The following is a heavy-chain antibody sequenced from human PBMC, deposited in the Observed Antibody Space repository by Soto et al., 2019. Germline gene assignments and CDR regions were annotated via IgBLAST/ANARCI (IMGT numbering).Heavy chain of an antibody. V-gene: IGHV3-30*19. CDR3: ASPREGQWLVFDH. D-gene: IGHD6-19*01. CDR1: GFTFSDFG. J-gene: IGHJ4*02. Sequence: GGSLRLSCVVSGFTFSDFGMHWVRQSPGEGLAWVASISKDGLDRYYSESVKGRFTISRDDSKNTVFLQMNSLKVEDTAAYFCASPREGQWLVFDHWGQRTLVTVSS. CDR2: ISKDGLDR.